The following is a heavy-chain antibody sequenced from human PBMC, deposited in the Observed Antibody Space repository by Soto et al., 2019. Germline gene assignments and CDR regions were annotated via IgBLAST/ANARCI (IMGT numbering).Heavy chain of an antibody. Sequence: ASVKVSCKASGYTFRSYGISWVRQAPGQGREWVGWISAYNGDTHYAPKFQDRITLTTETSTDTAYMELRSLRHDDTAVYYAARYWSRYYNYSYLIWFYWGQGXPVTVSS. J-gene: IGHJ4*02. V-gene: IGHV1-18*04. CDR1: GYTFRSYG. CDR3: ARYWSRYYNYSYLIWFY. D-gene: IGHD3-3*01. CDR2: ISAYNGDT.